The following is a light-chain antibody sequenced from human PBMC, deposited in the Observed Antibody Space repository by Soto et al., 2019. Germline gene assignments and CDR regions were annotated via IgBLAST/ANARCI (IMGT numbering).Light chain of an antibody. V-gene: IGKV3-15*01. Sequence: EVVMTQTPATLSVSPGERATLSCRASQSINTNLDWYQQKPGQAPRLLIYGASTRHTGIPSRFSGSGSGTEYSITIISRRSEDFAVYYYQHYNNSPPWTFGQGTKLEIK. J-gene: IGKJ1*01. CDR2: GAS. CDR1: QSINTN. CDR3: QHYNNSPPWT.